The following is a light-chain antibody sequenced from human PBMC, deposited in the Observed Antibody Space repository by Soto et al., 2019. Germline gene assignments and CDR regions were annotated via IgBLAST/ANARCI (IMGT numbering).Light chain of an antibody. CDR2: DVS. Sequence: QSALTQPRSVSGSPGQSVTISCTGTSSDVGGYNYVSWYQQHPGKAPKLMIYDVSKRPSGVPDRFSGSKSGKTASLTISGLQAEDEADYYCCSYKSSYTWEFGTGTKVTVL. J-gene: IGLJ1*01. V-gene: IGLV2-11*01. CDR1: SSDVGGYNY. CDR3: CSYKSSYTWE.